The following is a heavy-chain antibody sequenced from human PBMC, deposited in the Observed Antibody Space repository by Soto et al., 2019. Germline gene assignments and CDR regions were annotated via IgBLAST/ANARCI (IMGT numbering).Heavy chain of an antibody. CDR2: ISWNSGSI. J-gene: IGHJ6*03. Sequence: GGSLRLSCAASGFTFSSYAMSWVRQAPGKGLEWVSGISWNSGSIGYADSVKGRFTISRDNAKNSLYLQMNSLRAEDTALYYCAKDSTLAGYYYYYYMDVWGKGTTVTVSS. CDR1: GFTFSSYA. V-gene: IGHV3-9*01. D-gene: IGHD4-4*01. CDR3: AKDSTLAGYYYYYYMDV.